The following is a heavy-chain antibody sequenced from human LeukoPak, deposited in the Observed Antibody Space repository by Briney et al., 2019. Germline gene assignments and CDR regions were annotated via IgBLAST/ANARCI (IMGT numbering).Heavy chain of an antibody. CDR2: ISWDGGST. V-gene: IGHV3-43D*03. D-gene: IGHD2-2*01. CDR1: GFTFSSYS. Sequence: GGSLRLSCAASGFTFSSYSMNWVRQAPGKGLGWVSLISWDGGSTYYADSVKGRFTISRDNSKNSLYLQMNSLRAEDTALYYCAKPYCSSTSCYRNDAFDIWGQGTMVTVSS. CDR3: AKPYCSSTSCYRNDAFDI. J-gene: IGHJ3*02.